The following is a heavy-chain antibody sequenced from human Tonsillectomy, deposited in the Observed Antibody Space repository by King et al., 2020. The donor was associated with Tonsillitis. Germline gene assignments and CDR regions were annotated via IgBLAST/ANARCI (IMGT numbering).Heavy chain of an antibody. Sequence: QLVQSGAEVKKPGSSVKVSCKPSGGTFSSDSINWVRQVPGQGLEWMGGIIPLFGTADYAQQFQDRVTITADESTSTVFLELNSLRSDDTAVYYCARRDTSLGQGFWGQGTLVTVSS. V-gene: IGHV1-69*01. CDR1: GGTFSSDS. D-gene: IGHD5-18*01. CDR3: ARRDTSLGQGF. J-gene: IGHJ4*02. CDR2: IIPLFGTA.